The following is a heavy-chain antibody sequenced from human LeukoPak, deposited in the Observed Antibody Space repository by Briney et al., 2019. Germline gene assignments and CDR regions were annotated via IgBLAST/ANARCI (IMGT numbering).Heavy chain of an antibody. CDR2: IIPIFGTA. CDR1: GGTFSGYA. V-gene: IGHV1-69*13. Sequence: SVKVSCKASGGTFSGYAISWVRQAPGQGLEWMGGIIPIFGTANYAQKFQGRVTITADESTSTAYMELSSLRSEDTAVYYCARDPGDYDFWSAEPLNWFDPWGQGTLVTVSS. D-gene: IGHD3-3*01. CDR3: ARDPGDYDFWSAEPLNWFDP. J-gene: IGHJ5*02.